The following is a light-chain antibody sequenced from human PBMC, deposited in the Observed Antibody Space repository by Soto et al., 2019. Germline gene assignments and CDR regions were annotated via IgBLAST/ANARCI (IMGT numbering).Light chain of an antibody. J-gene: IGKJ1*01. CDR3: LQDYTYPRT. CDR2: GAS. V-gene: IGKV1-6*01. Sequence: AIQMTQSPSSLSASVGDRVTITCRANQDIRSDLGWYQRKPGRAPQVLIYGASYLQSGVPSRFSGYGSGTDFTLTITNLQPEDFATYYCLQDYTYPRTFGQGTRVEIK. CDR1: QDIRSD.